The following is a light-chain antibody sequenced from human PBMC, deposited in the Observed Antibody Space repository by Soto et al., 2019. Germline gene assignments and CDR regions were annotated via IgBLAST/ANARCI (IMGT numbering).Light chain of an antibody. V-gene: IGLV2-8*01. Sequence: QSALTQPPSASGSPGQSVTISCTGTSTDVGGYDYVSWYQQHPGKVPKLMIYEVNKRPSGVPDRFSGSKSGNTASPTVSGLQPEDEADYYCTSYAGGNNVFGTGTKLTVL. CDR3: TSYAGGNNV. CDR2: EVN. CDR1: STDVGGYDY. J-gene: IGLJ1*01.